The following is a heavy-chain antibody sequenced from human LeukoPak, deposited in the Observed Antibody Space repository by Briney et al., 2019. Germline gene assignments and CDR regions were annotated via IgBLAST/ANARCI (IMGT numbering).Heavy chain of an antibody. V-gene: IGHV1-8*01. CDR2: MNPNSGNT. D-gene: IGHD6-19*01. CDR3: ARAAYGSGWYYFDY. J-gene: IGHJ4*02. Sequence: ASVKVSCKASGYTFTSYDIHWVRQATGQGLEWMGWMNPNSGNTGYAQKFQGRVTMTRNTSISTAYMELSSLRSEDTAVYYCARAAYGSGWYYFDYWGQGTLVTVSS. CDR1: GYTFTSYD.